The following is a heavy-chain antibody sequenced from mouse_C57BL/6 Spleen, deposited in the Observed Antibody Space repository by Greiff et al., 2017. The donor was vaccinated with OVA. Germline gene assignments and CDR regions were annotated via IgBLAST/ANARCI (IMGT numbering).Heavy chain of an antibody. CDR2: ISSGGSYT. CDR1: GFTFSSYG. D-gene: IGHD2-3*01. V-gene: IGHV5-6*01. J-gene: IGHJ4*01. Sequence: EVMLVESGGDLVKPGGSLKLSCAASGFTFSSYGMSWVRQTPDKRLEWVATISSGGSYTYYPDSVKGRFTISRDNAKNTLYLQMSSLKSEDTAMYYCASYEGSMDYWGQGTSVTVSS. CDR3: ASYEGSMDY.